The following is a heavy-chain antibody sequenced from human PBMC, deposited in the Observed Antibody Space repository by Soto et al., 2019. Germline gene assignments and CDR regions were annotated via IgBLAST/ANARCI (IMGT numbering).Heavy chain of an antibody. V-gene: IGHV4-31*03. CDR3: ARVNRYYDFWSGPPARYFDY. Sequence: QVQLQESGPGLVKPSQTLSLTCTVSGGSISSGGYYWSWIRQHPGKGLEWIGYIYYSGSTYYNPSLRSRVTISVDTSKNQFSLKLSSVTAADTAVYYCARVNRYYDFWSGPPARYFDYWGQGTLVTVSS. D-gene: IGHD3-3*01. CDR1: GGSISSGGYY. J-gene: IGHJ4*02. CDR2: IYYSGST.